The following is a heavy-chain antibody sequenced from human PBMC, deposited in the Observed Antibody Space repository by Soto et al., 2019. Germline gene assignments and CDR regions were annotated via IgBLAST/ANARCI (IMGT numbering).Heavy chain of an antibody. CDR1: GFTFSSYA. V-gene: IGHV3-30-3*01. Sequence: PGGSLRLSCAASGFTFSSYAMHWVRQAPGKGLEWVAVISYDGSNKYYADSVKGRFTIARDNSKNTLYLQMNSLRAEDTAVYYCARQLWFGELSQSDGMDAWGQGTTVTVSS. D-gene: IGHD3-10*01. J-gene: IGHJ6*02. CDR3: ARQLWFGELSQSDGMDA. CDR2: ISYDGSNK.